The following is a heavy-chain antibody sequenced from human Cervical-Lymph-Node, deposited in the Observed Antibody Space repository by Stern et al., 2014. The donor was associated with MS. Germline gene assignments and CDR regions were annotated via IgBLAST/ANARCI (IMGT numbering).Heavy chain of an antibody. CDR3: ARKIPDYYYYAMDV. V-gene: IGHV3-33*01. J-gene: IGHJ6*02. CDR1: GFTFEDYA. D-gene: IGHD2-2*02. Sequence: VQLVESGGGVVQPGGTQRLSCTASGFTFEDYAMEWVRQVHGQGRGRVAMIWYDGSQKYYGDSVRGRFSVSRDNSRNTLYLQMKSLSLEDTAVYYCARKIPDYYYYAMDVWGQGTTVTVSS. CDR2: IWYDGSQK.